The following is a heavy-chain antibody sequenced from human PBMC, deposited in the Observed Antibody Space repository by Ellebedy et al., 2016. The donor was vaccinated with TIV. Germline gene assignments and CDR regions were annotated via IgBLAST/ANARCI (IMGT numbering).Heavy chain of an antibody. V-gene: IGHV3-7*01. CDR2: IYQDGSVQ. CDR3: ARRGSYGDYAVQVNSWFDR. Sequence: PGGSLRLSCAATGFSFRSYWMSWVRQAPGKGLEWVANIYQDGSVQYYLDSVKGRFPISRDNAINSLFLQMNSLRAGDTAVYYCARRGSYGDYAVQVNSWFDRWGRGTLVTVSS. J-gene: IGHJ5*02. D-gene: IGHD4-17*01. CDR1: GFSFRSYW.